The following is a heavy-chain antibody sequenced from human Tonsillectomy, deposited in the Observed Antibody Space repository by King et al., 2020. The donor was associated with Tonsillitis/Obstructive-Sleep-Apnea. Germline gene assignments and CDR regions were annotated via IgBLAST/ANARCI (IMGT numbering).Heavy chain of an antibody. J-gene: IGHJ4*02. CDR2: IDPSDSYT. CDR1: GYSFTSYW. Sequence: QLVQSGAEVKKTGGSLRISCKGSGYSFTSYWISWGRQMPGKGLEWMGRIDPSDSYTNYSSSFQGHVTISADKSISTAYLQLSSLNASDTAMDYCARLGATDYWGQGTLVTVSS. V-gene: IGHV5-10-1*03. D-gene: IGHD1-26*01. CDR3: ARLGATDY.